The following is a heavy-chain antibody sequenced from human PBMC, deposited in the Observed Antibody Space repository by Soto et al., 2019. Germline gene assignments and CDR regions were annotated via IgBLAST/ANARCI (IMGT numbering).Heavy chain of an antibody. CDR1: GSSISPYY. J-gene: IGHJ4*02. Sequence: SETLSLTCTVSGSSISPYYWSWLRQSPGQGLEWLGYIYYTGTADYNPSPENRVTLSVDTSKNQFSLKLSSVTAADTAVYYCARDQAGLERGHFFDYWGQGTLVTVSS. D-gene: IGHD3-3*01. CDR2: IYYTGTA. V-gene: IGHV4-59*12. CDR3: ARDQAGLERGHFFDY.